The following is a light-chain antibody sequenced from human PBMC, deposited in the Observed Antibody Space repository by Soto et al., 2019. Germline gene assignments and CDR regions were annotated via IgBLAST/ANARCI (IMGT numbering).Light chain of an antibody. CDR3: QLYDTSPLT. V-gene: IGKV3-20*01. Sequence: EIVLTLSPGTLSLSPGERATLSCRASQSVSGTSLAWYQQKPGQAPRLLIFNAVSRAAGIPDRFSGSGSGTDFSLTISRLEPEDFAMYYCQLYDTSPLTFGQGTKVDIK. CDR1: QSVSGTS. J-gene: IGKJ1*01. CDR2: NAV.